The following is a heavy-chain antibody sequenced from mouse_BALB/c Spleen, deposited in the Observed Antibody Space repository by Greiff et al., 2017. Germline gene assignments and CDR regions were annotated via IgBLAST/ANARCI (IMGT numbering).Heavy chain of an antibody. V-gene: IGHV1S34*01. CDR2: ISCYNGAT. CDR1: GYSFTGYY. Sequence: LVKTGASVKISCKASGYSFTGYYMHWVKQSHGKSLEWIGYISCYNGATSYNQKFKGKATFTVDTSSSTAYMQFNSLTSEDSAVYYCARGVYYGNYGYAMDYWGQGTSVTVSS. J-gene: IGHJ4*01. CDR3: ARGVYYGNYGYAMDY. D-gene: IGHD2-1*01.